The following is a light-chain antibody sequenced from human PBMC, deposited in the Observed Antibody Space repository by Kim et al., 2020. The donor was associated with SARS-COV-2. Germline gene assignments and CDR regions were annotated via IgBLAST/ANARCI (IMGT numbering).Light chain of an antibody. V-gene: IGLV1-44*01. CDR1: SSNIGSKY. Sequence: ELTQPPSASGTPGQRVTISCSGSSSNIGSKYVSWYQHLPGTAPKLLIYTDNQRPSGVPDRFSGSKSGTSASLAISGLQSEDEADYYCAAWDDGLRGRMFGGGTKVTVL. J-gene: IGLJ3*02. CDR2: TDN. CDR3: AAWDDGLRGRM.